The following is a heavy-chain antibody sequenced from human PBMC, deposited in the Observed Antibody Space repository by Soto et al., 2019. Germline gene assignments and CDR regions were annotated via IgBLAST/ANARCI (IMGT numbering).Heavy chain of an antibody. D-gene: IGHD3-10*01. CDR1: GGSFSGYY. V-gene: IGHV4-34*01. J-gene: IGHJ3*02. Sequence: QVQLQQWGAGLLKPSETLSLTCAVYGGSFSGYYWSWIRQPPGKGLEWIGEINHSGSTNYTPSLKRRVTVSVYTSKNQFSRKLGSVTAADTGVYYCASLQEYYYGSGCLNDAFDIWGQGTMVTVSS. CDR3: ASLQEYYYGSGCLNDAFDI. CDR2: INHSGST.